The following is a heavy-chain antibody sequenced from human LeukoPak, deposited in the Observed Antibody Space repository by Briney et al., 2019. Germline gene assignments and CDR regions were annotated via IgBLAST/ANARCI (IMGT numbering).Heavy chain of an antibody. Sequence: ASVKVSCKASGYTFTYRYLHWVRRAPGQALEWMGWITPFNGNTNYAQKFQDRVTITRDRSMSTAYMELSSLRSEDTAMYYCAEGELSYSFDYWGQGTLVTVSS. J-gene: IGHJ4*02. CDR1: GYTFTYRY. CDR2: ITPFNGNT. D-gene: IGHD3-16*02. CDR3: AEGELSYSFDY. V-gene: IGHV1-45*02.